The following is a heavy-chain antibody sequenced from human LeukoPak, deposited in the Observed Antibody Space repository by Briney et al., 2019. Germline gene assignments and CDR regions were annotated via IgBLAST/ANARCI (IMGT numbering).Heavy chain of an antibody. Sequence: GASVKASCKASGNTFTGKDINWVRQAAGQGPEWMGWINPNSGSTGYAQKFQGRVTMTRNTSISTAYMELSSLRSEDTAVYYCARGPGYCSISSCYPTHFDYWGQGTLVTVSS. J-gene: IGHJ4*02. CDR1: GNTFTGKD. V-gene: IGHV1-8*01. CDR3: ARGPGYCSISSCYPTHFDY. CDR2: INPNSGST. D-gene: IGHD2-2*01.